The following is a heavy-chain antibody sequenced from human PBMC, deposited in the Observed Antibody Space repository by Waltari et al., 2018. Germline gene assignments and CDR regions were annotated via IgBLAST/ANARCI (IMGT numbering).Heavy chain of an antibody. V-gene: IGHV4-61*02. CDR2: IHSSGNT. J-gene: IGHJ5*01. CDR1: DDSMSSGFYY. CDR3: ARGKWGYTYGFFDS. Sequence: QVQLQESGPRLVKPSQTLSLTCAVSDDSMSSGFYYWSWIRQPAGKGLEWIGRIHSSGNTHYNPSLKGRVTISSDTSNIQFALKLSSVTAADTAVYYCARGKWGYTYGFFDSWGQGTLVTVSS. D-gene: IGHD5-18*01.